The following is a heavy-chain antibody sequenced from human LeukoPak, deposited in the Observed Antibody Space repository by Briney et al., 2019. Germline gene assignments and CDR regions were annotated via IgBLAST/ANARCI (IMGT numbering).Heavy chain of an antibody. CDR1: GGSISSSSYY. Sequence: PSETLSLTCTVSGGSISSSSYYWGWIRRPPGKGLEWIGSIYYSGSTYYNPSLKSRVTISVDTSKNQSSLKLSSVTAADTAVYYCARRSSSWYGEIDYWGQGTLVTVSS. D-gene: IGHD6-13*01. CDR2: IYYSGST. CDR3: ARRSSSWYGEIDY. V-gene: IGHV4-39*01. J-gene: IGHJ4*02.